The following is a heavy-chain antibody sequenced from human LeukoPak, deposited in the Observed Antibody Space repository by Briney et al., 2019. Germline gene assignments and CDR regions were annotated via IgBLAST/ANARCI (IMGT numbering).Heavy chain of an antibody. CDR1: GFTFSSYG. Sequence: GGSLRLSCAASGFTFSSYGMHWVRQAPGKGLEWVAVIPYDGSNKYYADSVKGRFTISRDNSKNTLYLQMNSLRAEDTAVYYCAKDMQMTTLDYWGQGTLVTVSS. CDR2: IPYDGSNK. V-gene: IGHV3-30*18. CDR3: AKDMQMTTLDY. D-gene: IGHD4-17*01. J-gene: IGHJ4*02.